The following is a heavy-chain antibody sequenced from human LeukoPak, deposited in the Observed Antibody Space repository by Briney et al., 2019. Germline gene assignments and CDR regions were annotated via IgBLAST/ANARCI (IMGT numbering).Heavy chain of an antibody. CDR3: ARETEMANLDY. Sequence: GGSLRLSCAASGFTVSSNYMSWVRQAPGKGLEWVSVIYSGGTTYYADSVKGRFTISRDNSKNTLYLQMNSLRAEDTAVYYCARETEMANLDYWGQGTLVTVSS. D-gene: IGHD5-24*01. J-gene: IGHJ4*02. V-gene: IGHV3-53*01. CDR2: IYSGGTT. CDR1: GFTVSSNY.